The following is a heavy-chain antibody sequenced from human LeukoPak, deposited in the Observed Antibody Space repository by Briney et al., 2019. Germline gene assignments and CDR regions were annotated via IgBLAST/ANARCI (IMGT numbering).Heavy chain of an antibody. CDR2: IYYSGST. CDR3: ARVGGQLVPYFDY. CDR1: GGSISSGDYY. J-gene: IGHJ4*02. D-gene: IGHD6-6*01. V-gene: IGHV4-30-4*08. Sequence: SQTLSLTCTVSGGSISSGDYYRSWIRQPPGKGLEWIGYIYYSGSTYHNPSLKSRVTISVDTSKNQFSLKLSSVTAADTAVYYCARVGGQLVPYFDYWGQGTLVTVSS.